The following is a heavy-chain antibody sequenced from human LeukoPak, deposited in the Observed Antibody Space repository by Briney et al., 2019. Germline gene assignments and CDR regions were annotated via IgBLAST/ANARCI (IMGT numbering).Heavy chain of an antibody. J-gene: IGHJ4*02. V-gene: IGHV3-30*03. D-gene: IGHD3/OR15-3a*01. Sequence: GGSLRLSCAASEFTFSSFWMSWVRQAPGKGLEWVAVISYDGSNKYYADSVKGRFTISRDNSKNTLYLQMNGLRAEDTAFYYCARDSGFSGTQRGEYWGQGTLVTVSS. CDR3: ARDSGFSGTQRGEY. CDR2: ISYDGSNK. CDR1: EFTFSSFW.